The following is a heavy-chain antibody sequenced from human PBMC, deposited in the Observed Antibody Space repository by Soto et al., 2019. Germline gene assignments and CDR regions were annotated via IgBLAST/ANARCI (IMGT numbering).Heavy chain of an antibody. CDR1: GGSISSYY. CDR2: IYYSGST. Sequence: PSETLSLTCTVSGGSISSYYWSWIRQPPGKGLEWIGYIYYSGSTNYNPFLKSRVTISVDTSKNQFSLKLSSVTAADTAVYYCARDMWGSSTNYYYYGMDVWGQGTTVTVSS. CDR3: ARDMWGSSTNYYYYGMDV. J-gene: IGHJ6*02. D-gene: IGHD2-2*01. V-gene: IGHV4-59*01.